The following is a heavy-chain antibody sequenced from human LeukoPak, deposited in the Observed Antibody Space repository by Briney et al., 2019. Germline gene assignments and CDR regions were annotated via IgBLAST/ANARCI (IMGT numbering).Heavy chain of an antibody. CDR3: ARDRGRAPFDP. V-gene: IGHV1-18*01. Sequence: ASVKVSCKASGYTSSTNGISWVRQAPGQGLEWMGWISAYNGNTNYAQKLQGRVTMTTDTSTSTAYMELRSLRSDDTAVYYRARDRGRAPFDPWGQGTLVTVSS. CDR1: GYTSSTNG. J-gene: IGHJ5*02. CDR2: ISAYNGNT. D-gene: IGHD3-10*01.